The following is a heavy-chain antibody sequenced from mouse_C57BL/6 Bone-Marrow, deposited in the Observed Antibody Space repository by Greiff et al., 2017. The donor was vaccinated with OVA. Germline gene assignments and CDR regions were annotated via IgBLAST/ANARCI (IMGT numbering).Heavy chain of an antibody. D-gene: IGHD3-3*01. CDR3: ARPRRGRRVDY. CDR2: ITSDGGST. J-gene: IGHJ2*01. V-gene: IGHV5-2*01. Sequence: EVKLMESGGGLVQPGESLKLSCESNEYEFPSHDMSWVRKTPEKRLVLVAAITSDGGSTYYPDTMERRFIISRDNTKKTLYLQMSSLRSEDTALYYCARPRRGRRVDYWGQGTTLTVSS. CDR1: EYEFPSHD.